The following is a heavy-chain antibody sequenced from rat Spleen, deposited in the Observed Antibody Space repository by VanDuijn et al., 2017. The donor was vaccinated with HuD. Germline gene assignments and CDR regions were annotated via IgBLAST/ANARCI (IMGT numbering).Heavy chain of an antibody. J-gene: IGHJ2*01. CDR3: ARHNSGYGYFDY. V-gene: IGHV5-29*01. CDR2: ISYDGGST. Sequence: EVQLVESDGGLVQPGRSLKLSCAASGFTFSDYGMAWVRQAPKKGLAWVAYISYDGGSTYYRDSVKGRFTISRDNAKSTLYLQMNSLRSEDTATYYCARHNSGYGYFDYWGQGVMVTVSS. D-gene: IGHD4-3*01. CDR1: GFTFSDYG.